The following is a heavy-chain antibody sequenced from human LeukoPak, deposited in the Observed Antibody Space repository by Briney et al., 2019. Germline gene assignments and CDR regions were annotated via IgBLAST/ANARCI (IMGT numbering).Heavy chain of an antibody. J-gene: IGHJ4*02. Sequence: GASLRLSCAASGFTFSNYAMSWVRQAPGKGLEWVSAITGSGGNTYYADSVKGRFTISRDNSKNTLYLQMNSLRAEDTAVYYCAKFGGSSSWGYWGQGTLVTVSS. V-gene: IGHV3-23*01. CDR3: AKFGGSSSWGY. CDR1: GFTFSNYA. CDR2: ITGSGGNT. D-gene: IGHD6-13*01.